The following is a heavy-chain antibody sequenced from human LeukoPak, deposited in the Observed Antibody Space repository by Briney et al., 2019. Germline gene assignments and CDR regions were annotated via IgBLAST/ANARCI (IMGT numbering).Heavy chain of an antibody. CDR1: GFTFSSYW. V-gene: IGHV3-7*03. CDR3: AIRRGAAAGTE. D-gene: IGHD6-13*01. Sequence: GGSLRLSCEASGFTFSSYWMSWVRQAPGKGLEWVANIKQDGSEKYYVDSVKGRFTISRDNAKNSLYLQMNSLRAEDTAVYYCAIRRGAAAGTEWGQGTLVTVSS. CDR2: IKQDGSEK. J-gene: IGHJ4*02.